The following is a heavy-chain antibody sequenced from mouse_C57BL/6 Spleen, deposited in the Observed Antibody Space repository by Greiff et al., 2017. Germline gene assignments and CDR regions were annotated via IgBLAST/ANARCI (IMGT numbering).Heavy chain of an antibody. CDR2: INPGSGGT. Sequence: LVESGAELVRPGTSVKVSCKASGYAFTNYLIEWVKQRPGQGLEWIGVINPGSGGTNYNEKFKGKATLTADKSSSTAYMQLSSLTSEDSAVYFCAREENYDLYFDYWGQGTTLTVSS. D-gene: IGHD2-4*01. V-gene: IGHV1-54*01. J-gene: IGHJ2*01. CDR3: AREENYDLYFDY. CDR1: GYAFTNYL.